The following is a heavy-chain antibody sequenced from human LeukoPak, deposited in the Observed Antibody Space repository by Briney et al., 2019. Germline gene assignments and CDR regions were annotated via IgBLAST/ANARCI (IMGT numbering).Heavy chain of an antibody. CDR2: ISGSGDIT. CDR3: AKENSPFGSSLTHRVGGVFDF. V-gene: IGHV3-23*01. D-gene: IGHD5-12*01. CDR1: GFTFSSYA. Sequence: GGSLRLSCAASGFTFSSYAMSWVRQAPGKGLEWVSSISGSGDITDYADSVKGRFTIFRDNSKNTLYLQMNSLRSDDTAIYFCAKENSPFGSSLTHRVGGVFDFWGQGTGVIVSS. J-gene: IGHJ3*01.